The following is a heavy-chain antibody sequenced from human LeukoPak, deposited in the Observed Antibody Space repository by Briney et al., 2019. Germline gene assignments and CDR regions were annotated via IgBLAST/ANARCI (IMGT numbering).Heavy chain of an antibody. CDR3: AMLKTPGIAAAGNDY. Sequence: SVKVSCKASGGTFSSYAISWVRQAPGQGLEWMGGIIPIFGTANYAQKFQGRVTITTDESTSTAYMELSSLRSEDTAVYYCAMLKTPGIAAAGNDYWGQGTLVTVSS. CDR2: IIPIFGTA. D-gene: IGHD6-13*01. V-gene: IGHV1-69*05. J-gene: IGHJ4*02. CDR1: GGTFSSYA.